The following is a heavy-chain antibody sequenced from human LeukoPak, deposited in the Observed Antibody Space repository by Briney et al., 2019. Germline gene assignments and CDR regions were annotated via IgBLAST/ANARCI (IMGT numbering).Heavy chain of an antibody. CDR2: ISSSSSTI. D-gene: IGHD1-26*01. CDR1: GFTFNTYN. V-gene: IGHV3-48*01. CDR3: ARYITGSHYRGVY. Sequence: PGGSLRLSCAASGFTFNTYNMIWLRQAPGKGLEWLSYISSSSSTILYADSVKGRFTISRDNAKNSVYLQMNSLRAEDTAVYYCARYITGSHYRGVYWGQGTLVTVSS. J-gene: IGHJ4*02.